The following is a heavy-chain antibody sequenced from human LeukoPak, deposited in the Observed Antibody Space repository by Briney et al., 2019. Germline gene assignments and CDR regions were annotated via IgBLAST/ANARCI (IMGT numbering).Heavy chain of an antibody. J-gene: IGHJ5*02. Sequence: SETLSLTCTVSGGSIRSYYWSWIRQPPGKGLEWIGYIYYSGSTNYNPSLKSRVTISVDTSKNQFSLKLSSVTAADTAVYYCARGGYDSSGHSFAWGQGTLVTVSS. CDR2: IYYSGST. CDR1: GGSIRSYY. CDR3: ARGGYDSSGHSFA. D-gene: IGHD3-22*01. V-gene: IGHV4-59*08.